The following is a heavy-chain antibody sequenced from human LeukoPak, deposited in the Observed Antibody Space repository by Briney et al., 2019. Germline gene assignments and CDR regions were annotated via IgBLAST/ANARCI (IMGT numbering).Heavy chain of an antibody. CDR2: TRYDGSDK. V-gene: IGHV3-30*02. CDR1: GFTFSSYG. CDR3: ATPPQDYGDYYFDF. D-gene: IGHD4-17*01. J-gene: IGHJ4*02. Sequence: GGSLRLSCAASGFTFSSYGMHWVRQAPGKGLEWVAFTRYDGSDKYYTDSVKGRFTISRDNSKNTLYLQMNSLRTEDTAVYYCATPPQDYGDYYFDFWGQGTLVTVSS.